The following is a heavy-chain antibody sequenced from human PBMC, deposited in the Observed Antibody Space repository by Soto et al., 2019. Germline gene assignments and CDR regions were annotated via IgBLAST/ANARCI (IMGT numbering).Heavy chain of an antibody. CDR1: GFSFRNYG. Sequence: GGSLRLSCAASGFSFRNYGMNWVRQAPGKGLEWVSYIGIGSSTKYYADSVKGRFTISRDNAKNSLYLQMNSLRAEDTAVYYCARDQLYYNDISGRPLNAFDVWGQGTMVTVSS. CDR2: IGIGSSTK. V-gene: IGHV3-48*01. J-gene: IGHJ3*01. CDR3: ARDQLYYNDISGRPLNAFDV. D-gene: IGHD3-22*01.